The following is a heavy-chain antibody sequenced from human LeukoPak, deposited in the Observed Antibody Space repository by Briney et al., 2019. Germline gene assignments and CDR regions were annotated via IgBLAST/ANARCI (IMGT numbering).Heavy chain of an antibody. CDR1: GDSVSSNSAA. CDR3: ARQGPVWPFDY. V-gene: IGHV6-1*01. CDR2: TYFRSKWYY. D-gene: IGHD2-8*01. J-gene: IGHJ4*02. Sequence: SQTLSLTCAISGDSVSSNSAAWNWIRQSPSRGLEWLGRTYFRSKWYYDYAVSVKRRITINPDTSEDQFSLQLNSVTPEDTAVYFCARQGPVWPFDYWGQGTLVTVSS.